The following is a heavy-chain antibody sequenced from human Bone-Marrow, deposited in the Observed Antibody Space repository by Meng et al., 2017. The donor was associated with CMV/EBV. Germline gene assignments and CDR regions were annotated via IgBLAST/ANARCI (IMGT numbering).Heavy chain of an antibody. CDR1: GFTFSSYW. CDR2: IKQDGSEK. J-gene: IGHJ4*01. D-gene: IGHD3-3*01. V-gene: IGHV3-7*01. Sequence: GESLKISCAASGFTFSSYWMSWVRQAPGKGLEWVANIKQDGSEKYYVDSVKGRFTISRDNAKNSLYLQMNSLRAEDTAVYYCARGKGLRFLEWLPDDWGQGSLVTVSS. CDR3: ARGKGLRFLEWLPDD.